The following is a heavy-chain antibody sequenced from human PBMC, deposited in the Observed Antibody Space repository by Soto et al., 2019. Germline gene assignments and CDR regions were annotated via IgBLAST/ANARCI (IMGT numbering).Heavy chain of an antibody. CDR1: GYSFTSYW. Sequence: GESLKISCKGSGYSFTSYWIGWVRQMPGKGLEWMGIIYPGDSDTRYSPSFQGQVTISADKSIRTAYLQWSSLKASDTAMYYCARRCSSGCCYAMGAFDIWGQGTMVTVSS. J-gene: IGHJ3*02. D-gene: IGHD2-15*01. CDR2: IYPGDSDT. CDR3: ARRCSSGCCYAMGAFDI. V-gene: IGHV5-51*01.